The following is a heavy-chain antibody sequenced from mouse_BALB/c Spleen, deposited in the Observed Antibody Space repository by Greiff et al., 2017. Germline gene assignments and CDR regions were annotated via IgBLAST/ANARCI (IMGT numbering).Heavy chain of an antibody. D-gene: IGHD1-2*01. CDR3: ARGRTTAKGIDY. J-gene: IGHJ2*01. V-gene: IGHV5-6-5*01. CDR2: ISSGGST. Sequence: EVQVVESGGGLVKPGGSLKLSCAASGFTFSSYAMSWVRQTPEKRLEWVASISSGGSTYYPDSVKGRFTISRDNARNILYLQMSSLRSEDTAMYYCARGRTTAKGIDYWGQGTTLTVSS. CDR1: GFTFSSYA.